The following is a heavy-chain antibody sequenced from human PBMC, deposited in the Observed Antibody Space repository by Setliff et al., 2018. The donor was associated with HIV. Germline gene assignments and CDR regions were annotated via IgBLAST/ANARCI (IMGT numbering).Heavy chain of an antibody. D-gene: IGHD3-22*01. Sequence: SETLSLTCTVSGGSISSHYWSWIRQPPGKGLEWIGYIYYNGNTNYNPSLKSRVTISVDTSKNQLSLKLSSVTAADTAVYYCARHAVPHYYDSSGPSWGPGTLVTVSS. CDR3: ARHAVPHYYDSSGPS. CDR1: GGSISSHY. J-gene: IGHJ5*02. CDR2: IYYNGNT. V-gene: IGHV4-59*11.